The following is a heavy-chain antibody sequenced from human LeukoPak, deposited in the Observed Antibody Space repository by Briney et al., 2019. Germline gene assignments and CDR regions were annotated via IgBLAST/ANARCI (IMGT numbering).Heavy chain of an antibody. V-gene: IGHV3-23*01. Sequence: GGSLRLSCAASGFTFSIYAMSWVRQAPGKGLEWVSGISGSSDNTYYADSVKGRFTISRDNSKNTLYLRMNSLRAEDTAVYYCAKGYYGSGSYGVDYWGQGTLVTVSP. CDR3: AKGYYGSGSYGVDY. J-gene: IGHJ4*02. CDR2: ISGSSDNT. CDR1: GFTFSIYA. D-gene: IGHD3-10*01.